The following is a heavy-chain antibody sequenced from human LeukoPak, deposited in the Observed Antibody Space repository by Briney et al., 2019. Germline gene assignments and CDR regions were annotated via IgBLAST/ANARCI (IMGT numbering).Heavy chain of an antibody. V-gene: IGHV3-48*01. D-gene: IGHD6-13*01. J-gene: IGHJ6*03. Sequence: GGSLRLSCAASGFTFSSYSMNWVRQAPGKGLEWVSYISSSSSTIYYADSVKGRFTISRDNAKNSLYLQMNSLRAEDTAVYYCASAAAVNYYYYYMDVWGKGTTVTVSS. CDR1: GFTFSSYS. CDR2: ISSSSSTI. CDR3: ASAAAVNYYYYYMDV.